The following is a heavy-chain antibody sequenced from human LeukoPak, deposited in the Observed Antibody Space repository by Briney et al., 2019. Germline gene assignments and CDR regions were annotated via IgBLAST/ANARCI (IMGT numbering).Heavy chain of an antibody. CDR2: IYSGGST. CDR1: GFTFSSYS. J-gene: IGHJ4*02. D-gene: IGHD3-10*01. V-gene: IGHV3-53*01. Sequence: GGSLRLSRAASGFTFSSYSMNWVRQAPGEGLEWVSVIYSGGSTYYADSVKSRFTISRDNSKNTLYLQMNSLRAEDTAVYYCARDGLGWFGESQGFDYWGQGTLVTVSS. CDR3: ARDGLGWFGESQGFDY.